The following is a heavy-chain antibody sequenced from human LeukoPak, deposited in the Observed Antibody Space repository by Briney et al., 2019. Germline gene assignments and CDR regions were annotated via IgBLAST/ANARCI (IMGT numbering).Heavy chain of an antibody. CDR1: GFTLSSYA. J-gene: IGHJ4*02. CDR2: ISGSGGST. Sequence: GGSLRLSCAASGFTLSSYAMSWVRQAPGRGLEWVSAISGSGGSTYYADSVKGRFTISRDNSKNTLYLQMNSLRAEDTAVYYCAKDLGFTAMATWADYWGQGTLVTVSS. V-gene: IGHV3-23*01. CDR3: AKDLGFTAMATWADY. D-gene: IGHD5-18*01.